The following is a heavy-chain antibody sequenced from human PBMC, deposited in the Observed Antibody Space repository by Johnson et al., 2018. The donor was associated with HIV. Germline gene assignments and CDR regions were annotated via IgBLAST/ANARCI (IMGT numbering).Heavy chain of an antibody. CDR3: AKGGSSSTAFDI. Sequence: VQLVESGGGVVRPGGSLRLSCAASGFALSGYWMHWVRQVSGKGLEWVSHISSRGSTIYYADSVKGRFTISRDNAKNSLYLQMNSLRAEDTAVYYCAKGGSSSTAFDIWGQGTMVTVSS. CDR1: GFALSGYW. V-gene: IGHV3-48*04. J-gene: IGHJ3*02. D-gene: IGHD6-6*01. CDR2: ISSRGSTI.